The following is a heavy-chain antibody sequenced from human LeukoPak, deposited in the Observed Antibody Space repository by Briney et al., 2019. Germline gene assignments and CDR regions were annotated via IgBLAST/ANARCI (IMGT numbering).Heavy chain of an antibody. CDR1: GYTLTGYY. D-gene: IGHD6-13*01. CDR2: IIPIFGTA. V-gene: IGHV1-69*06. Sequence: SVKVSCKASGYTLTGYYMHWVRQAPGQGLEWMGGIIPIFGTANYAQKFQGRVTITADKSTSTAYMELSSLRSEDTAVYYCARDRLIAAAGSYYYYYMDVWGKGTTVTVSS. CDR3: ARDRLIAAAGSYYYYYMDV. J-gene: IGHJ6*03.